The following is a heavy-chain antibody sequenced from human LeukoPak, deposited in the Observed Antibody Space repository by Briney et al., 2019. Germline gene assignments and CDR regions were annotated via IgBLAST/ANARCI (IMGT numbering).Heavy chain of an antibody. J-gene: IGHJ5*02. D-gene: IGHD6-19*01. CDR3: AKDGTSGWYVGNWFEP. Sequence: AGSLRLSCEASGFTFSSYAMSWVRQAPGKGLEWVSAISGSGGSTYYADSVKGRFTIYRDNSKNKLYLQMNSLRAEDTAVYYCAKDGTSGWYVGNWFEPWGQGTLVTVSS. CDR2: ISGSGGST. V-gene: IGHV3-23*01. CDR1: GFTFSSYA.